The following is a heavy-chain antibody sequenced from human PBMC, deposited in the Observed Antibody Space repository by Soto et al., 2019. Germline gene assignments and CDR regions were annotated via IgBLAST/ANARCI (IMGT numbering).Heavy chain of an antibody. V-gene: IGHV3-33*01. CDR3: ARDLGRAAYYGMDV. Sequence: QVQLVESGGGVVQPGRSRRLSCPPPGFTFSSYAMHGARQAPGKGLEWVAVIWYDGSNKYYADSVKGRFTISRDNSKNTLYLQMNSLRAEDTAVYYCARDLGRAAYYGMDVWGQGTTVTVSS. D-gene: IGHD6-25*01. J-gene: IGHJ6*02. CDR1: GFTFSSYA. CDR2: IWYDGSNK.